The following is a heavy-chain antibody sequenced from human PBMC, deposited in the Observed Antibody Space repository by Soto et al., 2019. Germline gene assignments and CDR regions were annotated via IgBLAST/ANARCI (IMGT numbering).Heavy chain of an antibody. CDR3: TRVKWYCSGGSCYSPVYYYAMDV. V-gene: IGHV1-69*13. CDR1: GGTFSSYA. J-gene: IGHJ6*02. D-gene: IGHD2-15*01. CDR2: IIPIFGTA. Sequence: SVKVSCKASGGTFSSYAISWVRQAPGQGLEWMGGIIPIFGTANYAQKFQGRVTITADESTSTAYMELSSLRSEDTAVYYCTRVKWYCSGGSCYSPVYYYAMDVWGQGTTVTVSS.